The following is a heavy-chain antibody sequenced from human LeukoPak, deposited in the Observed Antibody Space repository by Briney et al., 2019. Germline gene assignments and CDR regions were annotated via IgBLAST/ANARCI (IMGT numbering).Heavy chain of an antibody. CDR1: GASLRSGNYY. Sequence: SETLSLTCTVSGASLRSGNYYWSWIRQPAGAGREWIGRIYASGTTNYNPSLKSRLTISIDASKNHLSLGENSATAAAAAVVFCARGLDHWGQGALVTVSS. CDR3: ARGLDH. V-gene: IGHV4-61*02. CDR2: IYASGTT. J-gene: IGHJ4*02.